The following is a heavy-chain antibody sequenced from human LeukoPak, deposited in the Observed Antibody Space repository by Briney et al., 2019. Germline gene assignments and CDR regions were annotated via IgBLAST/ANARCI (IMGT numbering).Heavy chain of an antibody. J-gene: IGHJ4*02. CDR1: GFTFSSYS. CDR3: ARDTAVAGTSMDY. CDR2: ISSSSSYI. D-gene: IGHD6-19*01. V-gene: IGHV3-21*01. Sequence: GGSLRLSCAASGFTFSSYSMNWVRQAPGKGLEWVSSISSSSSYINYADSVKGRFTISRDNAKNSLYLQMNSLRAEDTAVYYCARDTAVAGTSMDYWGQGTLVTVSS.